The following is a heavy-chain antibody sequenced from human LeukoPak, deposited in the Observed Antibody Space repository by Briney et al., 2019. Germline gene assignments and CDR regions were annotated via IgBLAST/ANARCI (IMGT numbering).Heavy chain of an antibody. CDR3: ARGYDFWSGYHLSYYYMDV. J-gene: IGHJ6*03. CDR2: IYTSGST. V-gene: IGHV4-4*07. Sequence: SETLSLTCTVSGGSISSYYWSWIRQPAGKGLVWIGRIYTSGSTNYNPSLKSRVTISVDKSKNQFSLKLSSVTAADTAVYYCARGYDFWSGYHLSYYYMDVWGKGTTVTVSS. D-gene: IGHD3-3*01. CDR1: GGSISSYY.